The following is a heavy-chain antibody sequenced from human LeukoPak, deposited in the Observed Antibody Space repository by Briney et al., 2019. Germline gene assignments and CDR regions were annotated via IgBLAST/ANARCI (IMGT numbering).Heavy chain of an antibody. Sequence: PSETLSLTCAVYGGSFSGYYWSWIRPPPGKGLEWIGEINHSGSTNYNPSLKSRVTISVDTSKTQFALKLSSVTAADTAVYYCARGPYCSSTSCYARRPFDYWGQGTLVTVSS. J-gene: IGHJ4*02. CDR3: ARGPYCSSTSCYARRPFDY. V-gene: IGHV4-34*01. CDR1: GGSFSGYY. CDR2: INHSGST. D-gene: IGHD2-2*01.